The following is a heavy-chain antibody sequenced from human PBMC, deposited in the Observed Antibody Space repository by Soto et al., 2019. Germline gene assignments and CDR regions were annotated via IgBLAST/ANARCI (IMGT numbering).Heavy chain of an antibody. Sequence: SETLSLTCTVSGGSISSYYWSWIRQPPGKGLEWIGYIYYSGSTNYNPSLKSRVTISVDTPKNQFSLKLSSVTPADTAVYYCARVGHYLAFDIWGQGTMVTVSS. D-gene: IGHD1-26*01. J-gene: IGHJ3*02. V-gene: IGHV4-59*01. CDR3: ARVGHYLAFDI. CDR2: IYYSGST. CDR1: GGSISSYY.